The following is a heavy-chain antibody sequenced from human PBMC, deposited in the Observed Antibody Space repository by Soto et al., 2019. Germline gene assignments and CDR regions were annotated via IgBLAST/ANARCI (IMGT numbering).Heavy chain of an antibody. V-gene: IGHV4-4*02. J-gene: IGHJ5*02. D-gene: IGHD3-10*01. CDR2: IYHSGST. CDR3: ARHRLLRDTMVRDNWFDP. Sequence: PSETLSLTCAVSGGSISSSNWWSWVRQPPGKGLEWIGEIYHSGSTNYNPSLKSRVAISVDKSKNQFSLKLSSVTAADTAVYYCARHRLLRDTMVRDNWFDPWGQGTLVTVSS. CDR1: GGSISSSNW.